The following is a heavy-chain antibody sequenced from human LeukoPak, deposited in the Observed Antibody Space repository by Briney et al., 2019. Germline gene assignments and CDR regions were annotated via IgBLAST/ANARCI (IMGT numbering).Heavy chain of an antibody. Sequence: GGSLRLSCAASGFTFSSHRMNWVRQAPGKGLEWVADISGSSDDIHYADSVTGRFTISRDNAKNTLYLQMNSLRAEDTAVYYCARGPSGYHNTGGQGTLVTVSS. CDR1: GFTFSSHR. D-gene: IGHD5-12*01. CDR3: ARGPSGYHNT. CDR2: ISGSSDDI. V-gene: IGHV3-48*01. J-gene: IGHJ4*02.